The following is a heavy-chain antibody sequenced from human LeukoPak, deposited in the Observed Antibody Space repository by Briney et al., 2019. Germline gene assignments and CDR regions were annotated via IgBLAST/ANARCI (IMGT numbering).Heavy chain of an antibody. CDR3: ARNSSAYYGGDDAFDI. D-gene: IGHD3-22*01. CDR1: GFTFSTYW. V-gene: IGHV3-74*01. J-gene: IGHJ3*02. CDR2: INSDGSST. Sequence: SGGSLRLSCAAAGFTFSTYWMHRVRQAPGKGLVWVSRINSDGSSTNYADSVKGRFTISRDNAKNTLYLQMNSLRAEDTAVYYCARNSSAYYGGDDAFDIWGQGTMVTVSS.